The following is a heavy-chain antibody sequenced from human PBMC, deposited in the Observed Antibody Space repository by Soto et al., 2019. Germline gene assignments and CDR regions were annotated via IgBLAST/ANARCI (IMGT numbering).Heavy chain of an antibody. J-gene: IGHJ5*02. CDR1: GYTFTSYG. D-gene: IGHD1-1*01. CDR2: ISAYNGNT. CDR3: ERLGFWYNWIVTPLRWFDP. Sequence: QVQLVQSGAEVKKPGASVKVSCKASGYTFTSYGISWVRQAPGQWLEWMGWISAYNGNTNYAQKLQGRVTMTTDTATSTAYMELRSLRSDHTAVYYWERLGFWYNWIVTPLRWFDPWGQGTLVTVSS. V-gene: IGHV1-18*01.